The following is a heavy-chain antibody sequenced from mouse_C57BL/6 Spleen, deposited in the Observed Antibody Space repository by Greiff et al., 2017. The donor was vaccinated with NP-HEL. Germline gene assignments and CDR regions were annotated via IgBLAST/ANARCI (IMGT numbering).Heavy chain of an antibody. D-gene: IGHD1-1*01. CDR3: ARDYYGVAY. V-gene: IGHV5-17*01. CDR2: ISSGTSTI. J-gene: IGHJ3*01. CDR1: GFTFSDYG. Sequence: EVQRVESGGGLVKPGGSLKLSCAASGFTFSDYGMHWVRQAPEKGLEWVAYISSGTSTIYYADTVKGRFTISRDNAKNTLFLKMDSVRSEDTARYYCARDYYGVAYWGQGTLVTVSA.